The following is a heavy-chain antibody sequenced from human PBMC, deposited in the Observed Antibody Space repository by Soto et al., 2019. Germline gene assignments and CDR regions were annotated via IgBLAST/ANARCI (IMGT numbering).Heavy chain of an antibody. CDR1: GFTFSSYW. Sequence: EVQLVESGGGLVQPGGSLRLSCAASGFTFSSYWMSWVRQAPGKGLEWVANIKQDGSEKYYVDSVKGRFTISRDNAKNSLYLQMNSLRAEDTAVYYCARGTSGWLLYYFDYWGQGTLVTVSS. CDR3: ARGTSGWLLYYFDY. V-gene: IGHV3-7*01. J-gene: IGHJ4*02. CDR2: IKQDGSEK. D-gene: IGHD5-12*01.